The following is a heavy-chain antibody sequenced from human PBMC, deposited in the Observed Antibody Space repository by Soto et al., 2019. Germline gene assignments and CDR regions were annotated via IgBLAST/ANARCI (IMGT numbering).Heavy chain of an antibody. CDR3: ARTRTYDFWSGYIRSGYCFDY. CDR1: GGSFSGYY. D-gene: IGHD3-3*01. CDR2: INHSGST. V-gene: IGHV4-34*01. J-gene: IGHJ4*02. Sequence: SETLSLTCAVYGGSFSGYYWSWIRQPPGKGLEWIGEINHSGSTNYNPSLKSRVTISVDTSKNQFSLKLSSVTAADTAVYYCARTRTYDFWSGYIRSGYCFDYWGQGTLVTVSS.